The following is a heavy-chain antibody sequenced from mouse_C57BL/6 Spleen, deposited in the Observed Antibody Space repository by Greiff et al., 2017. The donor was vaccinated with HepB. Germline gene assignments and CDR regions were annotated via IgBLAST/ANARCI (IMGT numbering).Heavy chain of an antibody. Sequence: EVQLVESGGGLVKPGGSLKLSCAASGFTFSDYGMHWVRQAPEKGLEWVAYISSGSSTIYYADTVKGRFTISRDTAKNTLFLQMTSLRSEDTAMYDCARSLLYYGNYVTWFAYWGQGTLVTVSA. D-gene: IGHD2-1*01. CDR1: GFTFSDYG. V-gene: IGHV5-17*01. CDR2: ISSGSSTI. J-gene: IGHJ3*01. CDR3: ARSLLYYGNYVTWFAY.